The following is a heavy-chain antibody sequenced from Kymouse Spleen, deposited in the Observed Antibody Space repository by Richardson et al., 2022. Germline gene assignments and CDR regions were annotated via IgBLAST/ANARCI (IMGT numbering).Heavy chain of an antibody. CDR2: IWYDGSNK. CDR3: ARERSLRSSNYDYYYYGMDV. CDR1: GFTFSSYG. J-gene: IGHJ6*02. D-gene: IGHD4-11,IGHD4-11*01. V-gene: IGHV3-33*01. Sequence: QVQLVESGGGVVQPGRSLRLSCAASGFTFSSYGMHWVRQAPGKGLEWVAVIWYDGSNKYYADSVKGRFTISRDNSKNTLYLQMNSLRAEDTAVYYCARERSLRSSNYDYYYYGMDVWGQGTTVTVSS.